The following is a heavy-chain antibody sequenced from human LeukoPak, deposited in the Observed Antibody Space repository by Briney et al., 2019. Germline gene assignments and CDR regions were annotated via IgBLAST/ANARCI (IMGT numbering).Heavy chain of an antibody. D-gene: IGHD3-10*01. J-gene: IGHJ4*02. CDR2: INWNGGST. V-gene: IGHV3-20*04. CDR1: GFTFDDYG. Sequence: PGGSLRLSCAASGFTFDDYGMSWVRQAPGKGLEWVSGINWNGGSTGYADSVKGRFTISRDNAKNSLYLQMNSLRAEDTAVYYCARDLIPTIIMVRGVPGGNWGQGTLVTVSS. CDR3: ARDLIPTIIMVRGVPGGN.